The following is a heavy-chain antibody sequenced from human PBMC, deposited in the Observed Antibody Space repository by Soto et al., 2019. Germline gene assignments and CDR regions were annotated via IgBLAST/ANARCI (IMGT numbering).Heavy chain of an antibody. CDR3: AIVDYSGYDGPPGAFDS. CDR1: GFTFSSYG. V-gene: IGHV3-30*03. D-gene: IGHD5-12*01. CDR2: ISYDGSNI. J-gene: IGHJ3*02. Sequence: QVQLVESGGGVVQPGRSLRLSCAASGFTFSSYGMHWVRQAPGKGLEWVAVISYDGSNIYYADSVKGRFTISRDNSKNTLYLQMNSLRAEDTAVYYCAIVDYSGYDGPPGAFDSWGQGTMVTVSS.